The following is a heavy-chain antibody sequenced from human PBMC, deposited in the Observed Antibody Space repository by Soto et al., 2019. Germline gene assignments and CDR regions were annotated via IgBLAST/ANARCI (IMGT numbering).Heavy chain of an antibody. CDR3: ARTLGHSSGWYELNWFDP. CDR1: GFTFSSYS. V-gene: IGHV3-48*02. D-gene: IGHD6-19*01. Sequence: EVQLVESGGGLVQPGGSLRLSCAASGFTFSSYSMNWVRQAPGEGLEWVSYISSSSSTIYYADSLKGRFTISRDNAKHSLYLQMNSLRDEATSVYYCARTLGHSSGWYELNWFDPCGQGTLVTVS. CDR2: ISSSSSTI. J-gene: IGHJ5*02.